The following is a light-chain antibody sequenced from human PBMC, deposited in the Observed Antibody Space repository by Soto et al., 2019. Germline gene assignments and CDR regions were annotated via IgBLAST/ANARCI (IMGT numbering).Light chain of an antibody. CDR3: QQYNAYPLT. CDR1: QSISSW. Sequence: DIQMTQSPSTLSASVGDRVTITCRASQSISSWLAWYQQKPGKAPKLLIYKTSSLESGVPSRFSGSGSGTEFTLTISCLQPDDFATYYCQQYNAYPLTFGGGTKVEIK. J-gene: IGKJ4*01. V-gene: IGKV1-5*03. CDR2: KTS.